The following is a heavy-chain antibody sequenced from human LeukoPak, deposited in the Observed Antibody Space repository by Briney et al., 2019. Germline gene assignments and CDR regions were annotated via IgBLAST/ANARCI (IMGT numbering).Heavy chain of an antibody. J-gene: IGHJ3*02. D-gene: IGHD3-3*01. Sequence: SGATLMLSCAASGFTYNKLYMSWISQAPGEGLEWVSYIDVSSSRINYADSVKGRFTISRDNAKNSLFLQMNSLTVEDTAVYYCASRVAFDIWGLGTMVTVSS. CDR2: IDVSSSRI. V-gene: IGHV3-11*01. CDR1: GFTYNKLY. CDR3: ASRVAFDI.